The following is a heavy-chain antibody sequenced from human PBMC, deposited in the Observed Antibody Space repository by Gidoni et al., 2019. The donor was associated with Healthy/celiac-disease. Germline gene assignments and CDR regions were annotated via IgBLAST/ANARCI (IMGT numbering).Heavy chain of an antibody. CDR3: AKDMEDIVVVPAAPGGAFDI. Sequence: EVQLVESGGGLVQPGRSLRLSCAASGFTFDDFAMHWVRQAPGKGLEWVSGISWNSGSIGYADSVKGRFTISRDNAKNSLYLQMNSLRAEDTALYYCAKDMEDIVVVPAAPGGAFDIWGQGTMVTVSS. CDR1: GFTFDDFA. CDR2: ISWNSGSI. V-gene: IGHV3-9*01. D-gene: IGHD2-2*01. J-gene: IGHJ3*02.